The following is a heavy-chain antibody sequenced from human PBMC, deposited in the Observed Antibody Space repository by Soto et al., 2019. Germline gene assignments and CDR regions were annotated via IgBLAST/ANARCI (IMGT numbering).Heavy chain of an antibody. CDR3: ARAGRAFGGVIVHDAFDI. J-gene: IGHJ3*02. V-gene: IGHV3-30-3*01. CDR2: ISYDGSNK. CDR1: GFTFSSYA. Sequence: QVQLVESGGGVVQPGRSLRLSCAASGFTFSSYAMHWVRQAPGKGLEWVAVISYDGSNKYYADPVKGRFTISRDNSKNTLYLQMNSLRAEDTAVYYCARAGRAFGGVIVHDAFDIWGQGTMVTVSS. D-gene: IGHD3-16*02.